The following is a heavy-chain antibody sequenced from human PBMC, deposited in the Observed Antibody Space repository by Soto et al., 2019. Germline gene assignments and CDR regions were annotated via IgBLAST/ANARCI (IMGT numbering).Heavy chain of an antibody. D-gene: IGHD6-13*01. CDR2: INPTGVST. Sequence: QVQLLQTGAEVKKPGASVKISCKALGYTVSIYYVHWVRQAPGQGLEWMGVINPTGVSTSYAQRFQGRLNITRDRSAATMSMELTSLTVDDTGVYYCAKEIGAAGRFFGMDVWGQGTTVSVSS. V-gene: IGHV1-46*01. J-gene: IGHJ6*02. CDR3: AKEIGAAGRFFGMDV. CDR1: GYTVSIYY.